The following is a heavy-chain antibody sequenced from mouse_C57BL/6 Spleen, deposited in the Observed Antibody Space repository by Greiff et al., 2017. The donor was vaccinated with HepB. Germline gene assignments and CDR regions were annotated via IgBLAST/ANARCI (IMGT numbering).Heavy chain of an antibody. CDR2: ISDGGSYT. J-gene: IGHJ3*01. V-gene: IGHV5-4*01. CDR1: GFTFSSYA. Sequence: EVMLVESGGGLVKPGGSLKLSCAASGFTFSSYAMSWVRQTPEKRLEWVATISDGGSYTYYPDNVKGRFTISRDNAKNNLYLQMSHLKSEDTAMYYCAREGRIDYYGSSYVSWFAYWGQGTLVTVSA. D-gene: IGHD1-1*01. CDR3: AREGRIDYYGSSYVSWFAY.